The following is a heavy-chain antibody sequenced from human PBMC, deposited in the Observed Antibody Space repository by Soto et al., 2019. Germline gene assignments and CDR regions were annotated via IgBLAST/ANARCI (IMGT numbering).Heavy chain of an antibody. J-gene: IGHJ5*02. D-gene: IGHD3-3*01. Sequence: GGSLRLSCAASGFTFSSYGMHWVRQAPGKGLEWVAVISYDGSNKYYADSVKGRFTISRDNSKNTLYLQMNSLRAEDTAVYYCAKDYDSTFDPWGQGTLVTVSS. V-gene: IGHV3-30*18. CDR1: GFTFSSYG. CDR3: AKDYDSTFDP. CDR2: ISYDGSNK.